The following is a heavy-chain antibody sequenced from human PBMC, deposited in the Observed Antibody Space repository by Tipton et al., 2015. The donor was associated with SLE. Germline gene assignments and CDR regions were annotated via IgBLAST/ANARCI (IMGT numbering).Heavy chain of an antibody. CDR3: VSAARIGALLD. V-gene: IGHV3-64*02. CDR2: ISSNGGST. CDR1: GFTFSSYA. D-gene: IGHD2-15*01. J-gene: IGHJ4*02. Sequence: GSLRLSCAASGFTFSSYAMHWVRQAPGKGLEYVSAISSNGGSTYYADSVKGRFTISRDNSKNTLYLQMGSLRAEDMAVYYCVSAARIGALLDWGQGTLVTVSS.